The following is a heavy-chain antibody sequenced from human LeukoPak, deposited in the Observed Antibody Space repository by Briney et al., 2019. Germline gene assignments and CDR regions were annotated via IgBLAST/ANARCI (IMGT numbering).Heavy chain of an antibody. CDR1: GYSFTSYW. CDR2: IFPGDSDT. Sequence: KPGESLKISCKGSGYSFTSYWIGWVRQMPGKGLERVGIIFPGDSDTRYSPSFQGQVTISADKSISAAYLQWSSLKASDTAMYFCARRPCSSISCFFDYWGQGTLVTVSS. D-gene: IGHD2-2*01. CDR3: ARRPCSSISCFFDY. V-gene: IGHV5-51*03. J-gene: IGHJ4*02.